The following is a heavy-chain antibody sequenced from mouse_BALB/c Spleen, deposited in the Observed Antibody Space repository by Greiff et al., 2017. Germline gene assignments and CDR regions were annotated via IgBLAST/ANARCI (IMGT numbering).Heavy chain of an antibody. V-gene: IGHV14-4*02. CDR2: IAPENGDT. J-gene: IGHJ3*01. D-gene: IGHD2-3*01. CDR3: NAWGEGYSFAY. CDR1: GFNIHDYY. Sequence: EVQLQQSGAELVRSGASVKLSCTASGFNIHDYYMHWVKQRPEQGLEWIGWIAPENGDTEYAPKFQGTATMTADTSSNTAYLQLSSLTSEDTAVDYCNAWGEGYSFAYWGQGTLVTVSA.